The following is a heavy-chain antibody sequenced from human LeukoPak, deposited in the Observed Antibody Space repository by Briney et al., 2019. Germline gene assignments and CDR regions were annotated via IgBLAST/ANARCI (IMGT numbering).Heavy chain of an antibody. Sequence: RSLRLSCAASGFIFSNYAMHWVRQAPGKGLEWVALISYDGSNEYYADSVKGRFTISRDNSKNTLYLQMNSLRTEDTAVYYCAKVRVVFNWNYAYYFDYWGQGTLVSVSS. D-gene: IGHD1-7*01. CDR1: GFIFSNYA. V-gene: IGHV3-30*18. CDR2: ISYDGSNE. CDR3: AKVRVVFNWNYAYYFDY. J-gene: IGHJ4*02.